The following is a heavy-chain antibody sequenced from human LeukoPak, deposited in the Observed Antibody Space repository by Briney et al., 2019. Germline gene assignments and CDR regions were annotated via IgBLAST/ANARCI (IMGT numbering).Heavy chain of an antibody. J-gene: IGHJ4*02. D-gene: IGHD5-12*01. V-gene: IGHV3-23*01. CDR2: ISDNGGST. CDR1: GFTFSTYD. Sequence: GGSLRLSCAASGFTFSTYDMSWVRQAPGKGLEWVSIISDNGGSTYHADSVKGRFTISRDNSKNTVYLQMNGLRAEDTAVYYCAKASGYDFYDSFDYWGQGTLVTVSS. CDR3: AKASGYDFYDSFDY.